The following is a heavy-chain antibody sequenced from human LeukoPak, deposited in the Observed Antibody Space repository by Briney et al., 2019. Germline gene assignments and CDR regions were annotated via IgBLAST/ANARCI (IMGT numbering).Heavy chain of an antibody. CDR2: IRYDGTNK. D-gene: IGHD5-24*01. V-gene: IGHV3-30*02. CDR3: ATDHSMANTAWWFDP. J-gene: IGHJ5*02. CDR1: GFTFSSYG. Sequence: QSGGSLRLSCAASGFTFSSYGMHWVRQAPGKGLEWVAFIRYDGTNKYYADSVKGRFTISRDNSKNTLYLQMNSLRAEDTAVYYCATDHSMANTAWWFDPWGQGTLVTVSS.